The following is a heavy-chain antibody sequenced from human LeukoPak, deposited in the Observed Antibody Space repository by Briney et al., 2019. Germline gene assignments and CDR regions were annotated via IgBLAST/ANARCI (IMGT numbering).Heavy chain of an antibody. J-gene: IGHJ5*02. D-gene: IGHD2-2*01. CDR3: AHAPSLGYCSSTSCYPTQTSFDP. Sequence: ASVTVSCKASGYTFTGYYMHWVRQAPGQGLEWMGRINPNSGGTNYAQKFQGRVTMTRDTSISTAYMELSRLRSDDTAVYYCAHAPSLGYCSSTSCYPTQTSFDPRGQGTLVTVSS. CDR1: GYTFTGYY. CDR2: INPNSGGT. V-gene: IGHV1-2*06.